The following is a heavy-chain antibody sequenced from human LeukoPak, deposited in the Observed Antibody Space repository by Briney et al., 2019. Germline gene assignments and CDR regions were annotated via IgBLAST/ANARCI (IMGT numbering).Heavy chain of an antibody. Sequence: GGSLRLSCVASGFTFSSYWMHWVRQAPGKGLEWVSSISSSSSYIYYADSVKGRFTISRDNAKNTLYLQMNSLRAEDTAVYYCAREKEQQLLYYYMDVWGKGTTVTVSS. D-gene: IGHD6-13*01. V-gene: IGHV3-21*01. J-gene: IGHJ6*03. CDR3: AREKEQQLLYYYMDV. CDR2: ISSSSSYI. CDR1: GFTFSSYW.